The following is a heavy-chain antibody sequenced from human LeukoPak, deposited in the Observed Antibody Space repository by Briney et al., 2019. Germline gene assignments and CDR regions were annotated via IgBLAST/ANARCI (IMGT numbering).Heavy chain of an antibody. D-gene: IGHD4-17*01. V-gene: IGHV3-49*03. Sequence: PGGSLRLSCTTSGFTFGDYAMSWFRQAPGKGLEWVSFIRSKLYGGAAEYAASVKGRFSISREDSKSIVYLQMNSLQTEDTAVYYCARDQLGGDPGNYYYYYMDVWGKGTTVTVSS. CDR2: IRSKLYGGAA. J-gene: IGHJ6*03. CDR3: ARDQLGGDPGNYYYYYMDV. CDR1: GFTFGDYA.